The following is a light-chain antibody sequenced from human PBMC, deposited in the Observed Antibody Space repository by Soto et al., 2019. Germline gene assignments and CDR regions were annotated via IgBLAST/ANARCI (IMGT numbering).Light chain of an antibody. J-gene: IGLJ2*01. CDR2: EVS. CDR1: SSDVGGYNY. Sequence: QSALTQPPSASGSXGXSXTISCTGSSSDVGGYNYVSWYQQHPGKAPKLMIYEVSKRPSGVPDRLSGSKSGNTASLTVSGLQAEDEADYYCSSYGGSNTVVFGGGTKLTVL. V-gene: IGLV2-8*01. CDR3: SSYGGSNTVV.